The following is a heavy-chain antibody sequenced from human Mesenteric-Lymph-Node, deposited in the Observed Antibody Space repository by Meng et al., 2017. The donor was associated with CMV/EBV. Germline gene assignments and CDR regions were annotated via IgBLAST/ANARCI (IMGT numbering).Heavy chain of an antibody. CDR1: GPFSSYA. D-gene: IGHD6-13*01. CDR3: ARDSIASGSSWYPSDY. Sequence: GPFSSYAISWVRQAPGQGLEWMGGIIPIFGTANYAQKFQGRVTITADKSTSTAYMELRSLRSEDTAVYYCARDSIASGSSWYPSDYWGQGTLVTVSS. CDR2: IIPIFGTA. V-gene: IGHV1-69*06. J-gene: IGHJ4*02.